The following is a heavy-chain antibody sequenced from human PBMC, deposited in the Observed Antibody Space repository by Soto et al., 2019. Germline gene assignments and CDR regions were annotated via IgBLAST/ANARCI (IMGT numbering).Heavy chain of an antibody. Sequence: EEQLVESGGGLVQPGGSLRLSCAASGFNFSTFSLHWVRQAPGKGLEWVSYITAITTGRSSIYYADSVRGRFTLSRDNAKNSVYLQMTSLRDEDTALYYCARVGGSYYPGPYGMDVWGQGTTVTVSS. CDR2: ITAITTGRSSI. J-gene: IGHJ6*02. D-gene: IGHD1-26*01. CDR3: ARVGGSYYPGPYGMDV. V-gene: IGHV3-48*02. CDR1: GFNFSTFS.